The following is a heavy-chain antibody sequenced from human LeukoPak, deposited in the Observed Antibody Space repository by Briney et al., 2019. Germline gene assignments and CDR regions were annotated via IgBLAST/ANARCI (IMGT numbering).Heavy chain of an antibody. CDR3: ARSVVVVAATHLYYYYYCMDV. CDR2: MKQDGSEK. CDR1: GFTFSSYW. V-gene: IGHV3-7*01. J-gene: IGHJ6*03. D-gene: IGHD2-15*01. Sequence: PGGSLRLSCAASGFTFSSYWMSWVRQAPGKGLEWVANMKQDGSEKYYVDSVKGRFTISRDNAKNSLYLQMNSLRAEDTAVYYCARSVVVVAATHLYYYYYCMDVWGKGTTVTVSS.